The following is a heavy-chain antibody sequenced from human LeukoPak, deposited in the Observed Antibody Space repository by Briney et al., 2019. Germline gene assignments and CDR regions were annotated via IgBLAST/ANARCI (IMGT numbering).Heavy chain of an antibody. J-gene: IGHJ4*02. CDR3: ARENMYDSSDYYGWSGYYDH. Sequence: PGGSLRLSCAASGVTFSNYEMNWVRQVPGKGLEWPSYISSSGSTIYYADSVKGRFTISRDNAKNSLYLQMNSLRAEDTAIYYCARENMYDSSDYYGWSGYYDHWGQGTLVTVSS. CDR1: GVTFSNYE. V-gene: IGHV3-48*03. D-gene: IGHD3-22*01. CDR2: ISSSGSTI.